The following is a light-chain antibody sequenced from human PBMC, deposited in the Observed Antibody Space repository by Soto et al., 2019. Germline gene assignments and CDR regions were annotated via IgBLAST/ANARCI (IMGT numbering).Light chain of an antibody. V-gene: IGKV1-5*03. CDR1: RNIDTY. Sequence: DIQMTQSPSSLSASFGDRVTLTCRASRNIDTYLNWYQQKPGKAPKLLIYKASTLKSGVPSRFSGSGSGTEFTLTISSLQPDDFATYYCQHYNSYSEAFGQGTKVELK. CDR3: QHYNSYSEA. CDR2: KAS. J-gene: IGKJ1*01.